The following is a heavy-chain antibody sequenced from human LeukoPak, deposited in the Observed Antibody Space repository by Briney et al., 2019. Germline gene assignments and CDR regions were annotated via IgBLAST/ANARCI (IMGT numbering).Heavy chain of an antibody. CDR1: GYTFTSYY. Sequence: ASVNVSCKASGYTFTSYYMHWVRQAPGQGLEWMGIINPSGASTNYAQKFQGRVNMTRDTSTNTVYMELGSLRSEDTAVYYCARYQFGVVAATDGTWNWFDPWGQGTLVTVSS. CDR2: INPSGAST. D-gene: IGHD2-15*01. V-gene: IGHV1-46*01. CDR3: ARYQFGVVAATDGTWNWFDP. J-gene: IGHJ5*02.